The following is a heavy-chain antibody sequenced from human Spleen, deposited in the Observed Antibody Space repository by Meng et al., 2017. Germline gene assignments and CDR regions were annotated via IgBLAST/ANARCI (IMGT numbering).Heavy chain of an antibody. Sequence: GGSLRLSCAASGFTLSSYALHWVRQAPGKGLEWVAVISYDGSSKFYADSVKGRFTISRDNSKNTLYLQMNSLRADDTAVYYCAKAESVGASTGSDYWGQGTLVTVSS. CDR3: AKAESVGASTGSDY. CDR1: GFTLSSYA. D-gene: IGHD1-26*01. V-gene: IGHV3-30*01. J-gene: IGHJ4*02. CDR2: ISYDGSSK.